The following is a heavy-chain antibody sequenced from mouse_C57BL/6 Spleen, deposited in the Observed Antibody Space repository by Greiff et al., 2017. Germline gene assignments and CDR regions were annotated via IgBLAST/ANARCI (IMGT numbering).Heavy chain of an antibody. CDR1: GFTFSDYG. Sequence: EVHLVESGGGLVKPGGSLKLSCAASGFTFSDYGMHWVRQAPEKGLEWVAYISSGSSTIYYADTVKGRFTISRDNAKDTLFLQMTSLRSEDTAMXYWERDYGSSYEDMDDWGTGTSVTVSS. V-gene: IGHV5-17*01. D-gene: IGHD1-1*01. CDR3: ERDYGSSYEDMDD. J-gene: IGHJ4*01. CDR2: ISSGSSTI.